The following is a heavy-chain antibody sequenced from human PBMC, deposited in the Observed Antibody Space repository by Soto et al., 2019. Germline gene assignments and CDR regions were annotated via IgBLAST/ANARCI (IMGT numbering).Heavy chain of an antibody. J-gene: IGHJ4*01. D-gene: IGHD3-22*01. V-gene: IGHV3-15*07. Sequence: GGSLRLSCAASGFTFSNAWMNWVRQAPGKGLEWVGRIKSKADGETTDYAAPVKGRFSISRDDSESTLYLEMISLRSEDTAVYYCTTLTPFDSSGYHYQTRDYWGHGTLVTVSS. CDR1: GFTFSNAW. CDR2: IKSKADGETT. CDR3: TTLTPFDSSGYHYQTRDY.